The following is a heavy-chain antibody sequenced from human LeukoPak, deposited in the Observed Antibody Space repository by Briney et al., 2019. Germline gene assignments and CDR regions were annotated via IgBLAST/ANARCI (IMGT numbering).Heavy chain of an antibody. CDR2: FYHSATT. CDR1: GYSISSGYY. CDR3: ARVILRGRFDP. Sequence: SETLSLTCTVSGYSISSGYYWGWIRQPPGKGLEWIGSFYHSATTYYNPSLRSRVTISVDTSKNQFSLKLSSVTAGDTAVYYCARVILRGRFDPWGQGTLVTVSS. V-gene: IGHV4-38-2*02. J-gene: IGHJ5*02. D-gene: IGHD2-21*01.